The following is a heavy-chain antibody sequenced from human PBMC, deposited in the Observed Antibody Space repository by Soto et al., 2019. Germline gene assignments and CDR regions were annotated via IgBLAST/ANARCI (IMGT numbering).Heavy chain of an antibody. CDR1: GNTFTYRY. CDR3: ASGGAGSGPFTWELPDH. V-gene: IGHV1-45*02. Sequence: QMQLVQSGAEVKKTGSTVTVSCKALGNTFTYRYLHWVRQAPGQALERMGWITPFSGDVHYAQKFQERVNITRDRSINTAYMRMSSLRSEDTAMYYCASGGAGSGPFTWELPDHWGQGTLVTVSS. D-gene: IGHD1-26*01. CDR2: ITPFSGDV. J-gene: IGHJ4*02.